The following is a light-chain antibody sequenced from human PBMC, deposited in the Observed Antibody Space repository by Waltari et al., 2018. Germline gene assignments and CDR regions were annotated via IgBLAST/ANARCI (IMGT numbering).Light chain of an antibody. CDR2: AAT. CDR1: QGISNY. CDR3: PQLNSYQWT. J-gene: IGKJ1*01. Sequence: IQLTQSPSSLSASVEDRVTITCRASQGISNYLAWYQQKPGKSPKPLIYAATTLQSGGPSRVSGSGSGTEFSLTISRLQPEDFATYYGPQLNSYQWTFGQGTKVEIK. V-gene: IGKV1-9*01.